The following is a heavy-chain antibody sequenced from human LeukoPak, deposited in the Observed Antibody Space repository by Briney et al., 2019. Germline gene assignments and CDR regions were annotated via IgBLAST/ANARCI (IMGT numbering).Heavy chain of an antibody. J-gene: IGHJ5*02. V-gene: IGHV3-74*01. Sequence: GGSLRLSCVASGFTFSSYWMHWVRQGPGKGLEWVSRISYDGSTHYADFVKGRFTISRDNAKDTLYIQLNSLRVDDTAMYFCTRDPGGGGARGHNWFDPWGQGTLVTVSS. D-gene: IGHD2-21*01. CDR2: ISYDGST. CDR3: TRDPGGGGARGHNWFDP. CDR1: GFTFSSYW.